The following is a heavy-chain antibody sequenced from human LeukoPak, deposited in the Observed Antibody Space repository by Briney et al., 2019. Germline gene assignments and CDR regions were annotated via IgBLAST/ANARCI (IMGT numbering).Heavy chain of an antibody. V-gene: IGHV3-11*01. CDR1: GFTVSSNY. Sequence: PGGSLRLSCAASGFTVSSNYMSWVRQAPGKGLEWVSYISSSGSTIYYADSVKGRFTISRDNAKNSLYLQMNSLRAEDTAVYYCARFDGRYYYYGMDVWGQGTTVTVSS. J-gene: IGHJ6*02. CDR2: ISSSGSTI. CDR3: ARFDGRYYYYGMDV. D-gene: IGHD3-9*01.